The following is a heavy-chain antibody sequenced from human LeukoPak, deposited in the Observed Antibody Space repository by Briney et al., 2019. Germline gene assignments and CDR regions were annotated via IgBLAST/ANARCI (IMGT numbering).Heavy chain of an antibody. J-gene: IGHJ2*01. V-gene: IGHV1-69*13. CDR3: AREEGGGYLPHWYFDL. D-gene: IGHD1-26*01. Sequence: GASVKVSCKASGGTFSSYAISWVRQAPGQGLEWMGGIIPIFGTANYAQKFQGRVTITADESTSTAYMELSSLRSEDTAVYYCAREEGGGYLPHWYFDLWGRGTLVTVSS. CDR1: GGTFSSYA. CDR2: IIPIFGTA.